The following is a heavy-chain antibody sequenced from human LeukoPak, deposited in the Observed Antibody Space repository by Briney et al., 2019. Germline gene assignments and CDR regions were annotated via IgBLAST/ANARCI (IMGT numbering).Heavy chain of an antibody. J-gene: IGHJ6*02. CDR3: ARGTPSSSGWLYYGMDV. CDR2: ISGSGGST. Sequence: GSLRLSCAASGFTFSSYAMSWVRQAPGKGLEWVSAISGSGGSTYYADSVKGRFTISRDNSKNTPYLQMNSLRAEDTAAYYCARGTPSSSGWLYYGMDVWGQGTTVTVSS. V-gene: IGHV3-23*01. CDR1: GFTFSSYA. D-gene: IGHD6-19*01.